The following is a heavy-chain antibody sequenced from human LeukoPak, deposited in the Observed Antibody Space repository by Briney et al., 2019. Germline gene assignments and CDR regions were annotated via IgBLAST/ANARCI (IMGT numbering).Heavy chain of an antibody. V-gene: IGHV5-51*01. J-gene: IGHJ4*02. Sequence: GGSLQISGQGSGSRFTRYWIGGVRPVRGKGLEWMGMIYPGDSDTRYSPSFQGQVTISANKSISTAYLQWSSLKASDTAMYYCARAVAGGEHFDYWGQGTLVTVSS. CDR2: IYPGDSDT. CDR3: ARAVAGGEHFDY. CDR1: GSRFTRYW. D-gene: IGHD6-19*01.